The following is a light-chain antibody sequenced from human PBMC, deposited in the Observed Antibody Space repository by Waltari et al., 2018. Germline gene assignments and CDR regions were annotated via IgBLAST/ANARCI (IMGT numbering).Light chain of an antibody. CDR2: DVT. J-gene: IGLJ3*02. CDR3: CSFAGTYTWV. Sequence: SALTQPRSVSGSPGQSFTFSCTGTTSDVGGYNYVSWYQHHPGKAPKLMIFDVTQRPSGVPDRFSGSKSANTASLTISGLQAEDEADYYCCSFAGTYTWVFGGGTKVTVL. V-gene: IGLV2-11*01. CDR1: TSDVGGYNY.